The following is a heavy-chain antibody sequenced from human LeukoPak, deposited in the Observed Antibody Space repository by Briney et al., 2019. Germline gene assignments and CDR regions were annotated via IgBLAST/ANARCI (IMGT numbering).Heavy chain of an antibody. Sequence: GESLKISCEGSGYSFTNYWIGWVCQMPGKGLEWMGIIYPGDSDSRYSPSFQGQVTISADKSISTTYLQWSSLKASDTAIYYCARLFSTTLWYFDLWGRGTLVTVSS. CDR1: GYSFTNYW. CDR2: IYPGDSDS. J-gene: IGHJ2*01. D-gene: IGHD2-2*01. CDR3: ARLFSTTLWYFDL. V-gene: IGHV5-51*01.